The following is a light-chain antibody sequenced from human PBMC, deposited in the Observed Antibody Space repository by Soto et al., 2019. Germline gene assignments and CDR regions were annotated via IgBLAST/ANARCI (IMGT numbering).Light chain of an antibody. Sequence: QSALTQPRSVSGSPGQSVTVSCIGTSSDVGGYKSVSWYQQYPGKAPKLMIYDVSERPSGVPNRFSGSKSGNTASLTISGLQADDEADYYCCSYVGRYYYVLGNGTKVT. CDR1: SSDVGGYKS. J-gene: IGLJ1*01. CDR2: DVS. CDR3: CSYVGRYYYV. V-gene: IGLV2-11*01.